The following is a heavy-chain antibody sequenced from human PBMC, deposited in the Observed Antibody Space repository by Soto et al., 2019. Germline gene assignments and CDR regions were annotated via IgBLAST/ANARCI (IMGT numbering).Heavy chain of an antibody. V-gene: IGHV2-5*02. Sequence: QITLKESGPTLVKPTQTLTLTCTFSGFSLSTSGVGVGWIRQFPGEALEWLAVIYWDGDQRYSPSLKSRLTITKDTSKNQVVLKMTNMDPVDTATYYCTRTLWFGELSWGQGTQVTVSS. CDR3: TRTLWFGELS. CDR1: GFSLSTSGVG. D-gene: IGHD3-10*01. CDR2: IYWDGDQ. J-gene: IGHJ4*02.